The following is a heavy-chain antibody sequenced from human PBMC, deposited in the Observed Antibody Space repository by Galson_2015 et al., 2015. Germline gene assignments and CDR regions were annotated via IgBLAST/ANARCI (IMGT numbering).Heavy chain of an antibody. V-gene: IGHV3-48*01. CDR1: GFTFSSYT. CDR3: ATADQGFDY. CDR2: ISSNSRTT. Sequence: SLRLSCAASGFTFSSYTMNWVRQAPGKGLEWVSYISSNSRTTYYADSVKGRFTISRDYANNSLYLQMNSLRAEDTAVYYCATADQGFDYWGQGTLGTVSS. J-gene: IGHJ4*02.